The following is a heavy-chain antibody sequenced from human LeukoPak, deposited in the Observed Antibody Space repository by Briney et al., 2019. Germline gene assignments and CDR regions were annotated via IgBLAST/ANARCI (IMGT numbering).Heavy chain of an antibody. CDR1: GGSISSGGFS. V-gene: IGHV4-30-2*01. D-gene: IGHD3-10*01. J-gene: IGHJ3*02. CDR3: ARAAYYGSDRDAFDI. Sequence: PSETLSLTCAVSGGSISSGGFSWNWIRQPPGTGLEWLGYIFHGGSTYYNPSLRSRVTMSVDRSKSQFSLKLSSVTAADTAVYYCARAAYYGSDRDAFDIWGQGTMVTVSS. CDR2: IFHGGST.